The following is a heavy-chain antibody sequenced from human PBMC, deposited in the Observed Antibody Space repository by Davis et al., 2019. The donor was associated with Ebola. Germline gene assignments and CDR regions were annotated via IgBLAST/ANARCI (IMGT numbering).Heavy chain of an antibody. CDR2: IWYDGSNK. J-gene: IGHJ4*02. V-gene: IGHV3-33*08. Sequence: GESLKISCAASGFTFSSYGMHWVRQAPGKGLEWVAVIWYDGSNKYYADSVKGRFTISRDNSKNTLYLQMNSLKTEDTAVYYCTTGTGDYFDYWGQGTLVTVSS. CDR3: TTGTGDYFDY. D-gene: IGHD7-27*01. CDR1: GFTFSSYG.